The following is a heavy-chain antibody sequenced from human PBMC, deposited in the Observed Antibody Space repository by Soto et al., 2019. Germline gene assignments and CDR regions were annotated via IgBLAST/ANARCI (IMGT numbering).Heavy chain of an antibody. D-gene: IGHD4-17*01. CDR2: ISGENGNT. V-gene: IGHV1-18*04. CDR3: ARSDYYEDTGTFEN. Sequence: SVKVSCKASGYNFSDFGITCVLQAPGQGLEWMGCISGENGNTNYAQKVQGRVTLTADTSTRTAYMEMRALTSDDTGIYYCARSDYYEDTGTFENWGQGTPVTVSS. CDR1: GYNFSDFG. J-gene: IGHJ4*02.